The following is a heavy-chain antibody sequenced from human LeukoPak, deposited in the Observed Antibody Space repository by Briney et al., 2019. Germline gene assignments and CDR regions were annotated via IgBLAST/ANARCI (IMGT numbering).Heavy chain of an antibody. V-gene: IGHV3-30*02. CDR2: IRYDGNKD. CDR1: GFTFTNYG. D-gene: IGHD3-10*01. Sequence: GGSLRLSCVASGFTFTNYGLHWVRQSPGTGLEWLAFIRYDGNKDYYAESVKGRFTISRDNSKNTVYLQMDSLRSGDTAIYYCAKDLRIRGMIHYYYYMDVWGKGTTVTISS. CDR3: AKDLRIRGMIHYYYYMDV. J-gene: IGHJ6*03.